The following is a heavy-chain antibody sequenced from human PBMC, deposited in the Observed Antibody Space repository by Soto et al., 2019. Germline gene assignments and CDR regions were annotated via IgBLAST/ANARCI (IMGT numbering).Heavy chain of an antibody. CDR1: GGSISSYY. D-gene: IGHD3-10*02. CDR2: IFYSGST. Sequence: QVQLQESGPGLVKPSETLSLTSTVSGGSISSYYWSWIRQPPGKGLEWIGFIFYSGSTSYNPSLKSRVTISIDTSEYQFSPKLNSVTAADTAVYYCASMIGDPVLSFDSWGQGTLVAVSS. J-gene: IGHJ5*01. V-gene: IGHV4-59*01. CDR3: ASMIGDPVLSFDS.